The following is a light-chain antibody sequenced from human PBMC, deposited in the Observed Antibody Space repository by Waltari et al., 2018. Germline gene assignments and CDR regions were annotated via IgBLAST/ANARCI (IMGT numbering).Light chain of an antibody. J-gene: IGLJ3*02. CDR1: NAFLGSHNI. Sequence: SALTLTAALSPSPRKPDTVPFSEANAFLGSHNIVFWYQQHPGKAPKLILYDVNRRPSGVSDRFSGSKSGITASLTISGLQAEDEADYYCCSYAGSTTWVFGGGTKLTVL. CDR3: CSYAGSTTWV. V-gene: IGLV2-23*02. CDR2: DVN.